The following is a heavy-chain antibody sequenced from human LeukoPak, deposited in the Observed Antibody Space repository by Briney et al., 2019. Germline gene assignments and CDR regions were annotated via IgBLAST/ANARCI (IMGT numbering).Heavy chain of an antibody. V-gene: IGHV5-51*01. J-gene: IGHJ5*02. D-gene: IGHD2-21*02. CDR2: IYPGDSDT. CDR1: GYSFTSYW. CDR3: ARLHGGDSESNWFDP. Sequence: GESLKISCKGSGYSFTSYWIGWVRQMPGKGLKWMGIIYPGDSDTRYSPSFQGQVTISADKSISTAYLQWSSLKASDTAMYYCARLHGGDSESNWFDPWGQGTLVTVSS.